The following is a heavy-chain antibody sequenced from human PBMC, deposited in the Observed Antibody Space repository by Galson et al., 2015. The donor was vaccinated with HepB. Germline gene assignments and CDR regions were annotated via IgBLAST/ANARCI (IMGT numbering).Heavy chain of an antibody. CDR3: ARIRRDGYNPDAFDI. CDR1: GFSLSTSGMC. CDR2: IDWDDDK. V-gene: IGHV2-70*01. Sequence: PALVKPTQTLTLTCTFSGFSLSTSGMCVSWIRQPPGKALEWLALIDWDDDKYYSTSLKTRLTISKDTSKNQVVLTMTNMDPVDTATYYCARIRRDGYNPDAFDIWGQGTMVTVSS. D-gene: IGHD5-24*01. J-gene: IGHJ3*02.